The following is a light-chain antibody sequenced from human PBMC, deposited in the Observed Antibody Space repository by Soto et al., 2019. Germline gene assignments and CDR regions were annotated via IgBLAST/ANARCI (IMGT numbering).Light chain of an antibody. CDR2: WAS. CDR1: QSVLYSSNNKNY. V-gene: IGKV4-1*01. CDR3: QQYESTTPT. Sequence: DIVMTQSPDSLAVSLGERATINCKSSQSVLYSSNNKNYLAWYQQRPGQPPKLLIYWASTRESGVPDRFSGSGSGTECTLTITSLQAEDVAVYYCQQYESTTPTFGQGTKLEIK. J-gene: IGKJ2*01.